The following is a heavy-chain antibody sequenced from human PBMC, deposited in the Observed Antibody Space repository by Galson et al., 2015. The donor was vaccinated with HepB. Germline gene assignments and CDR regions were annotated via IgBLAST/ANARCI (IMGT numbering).Heavy chain of an antibody. Sequence: TLSLTCAVFGGAFIDYQWTWLRQTPGKGLEWIGEIHHSGSTNYNPSLSSRVSTSVDTIKKQFSLRLTSMSAADMGVYYCARGWYYNYMDVWAKGTTVIVSS. CDR2: IHHSGST. D-gene: IGHD6-13*01. V-gene: IGHV4-34*01. J-gene: IGHJ6*03. CDR3: ARGWYYNYMDV. CDR1: GGAFIDYQ.